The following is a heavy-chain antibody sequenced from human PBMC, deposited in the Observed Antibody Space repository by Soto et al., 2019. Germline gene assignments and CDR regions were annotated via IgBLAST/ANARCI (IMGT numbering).Heavy chain of an antibody. CDR2: IYHSGST. CDR3: ARGYYDFWSGSQPFDY. Sequence: PAETLSLTCAVSVYSISGGYYWGFIRQPPGKGLEWIGSIYHSGSTYYNPSLKSRVTISVDTSKNQFSLKLSSVTAADTAVYYCARGYYDFWSGSQPFDYWGQGTLVTVSS. D-gene: IGHD3-3*01. J-gene: IGHJ4*02. CDR1: VYSISGGYY. V-gene: IGHV4-38-2*01.